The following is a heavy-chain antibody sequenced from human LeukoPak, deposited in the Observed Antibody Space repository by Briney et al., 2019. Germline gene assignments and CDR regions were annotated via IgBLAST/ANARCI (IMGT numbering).Heavy chain of an antibody. V-gene: IGHV4-59*12. J-gene: IGHJ4*02. Sequence: SETLSLTCTVSGGSISSYYWSWIRQPPGKGLEWIGYIYYSGSTNYNPSLKSRVTISVDTSESHISLQLTSVTAADTAVYYCAREGGPYRPLDYSGQGTLVTVSS. CDR3: AREGGPYRPLDY. CDR1: GGSISSYY. CDR2: IYYSGST.